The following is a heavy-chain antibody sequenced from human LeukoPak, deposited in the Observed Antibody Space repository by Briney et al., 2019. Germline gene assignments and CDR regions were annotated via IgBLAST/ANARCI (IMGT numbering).Heavy chain of an antibody. D-gene: IGHD1-26*01. CDR2: IYYSGST. J-gene: IGHJ4*02. CDR1: GGSISSYY. CDR3: ARGNGIVGAIFDY. Sequence: PSETLSLTCTVSGGSISSYYWSWIRQPPGKGLEWIGYIYYSGSTNYNPSLKSRATISVDTSKNQFSLKLSSVTAADTAMYYCARGNGIVGAIFDYWGQGTLVTVSS. V-gene: IGHV4-59*08.